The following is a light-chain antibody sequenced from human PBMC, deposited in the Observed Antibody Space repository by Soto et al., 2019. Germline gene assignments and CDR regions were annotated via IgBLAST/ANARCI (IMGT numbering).Light chain of an antibody. V-gene: IGKV1-8*01. CDR3: QQYYSYPRT. CDR1: QGIMNY. J-gene: IGKJ4*01. Sequence: IRMTQSPSSLSASAGDRVTITCRASQGIMNYLAWYQQKPGKAPNLLIYTASTLQTGVPSRFSGSGSGTDFTLTIDSLQSGDFATYYCQQYYSYPRTFGGGTKVEIK. CDR2: TAS.